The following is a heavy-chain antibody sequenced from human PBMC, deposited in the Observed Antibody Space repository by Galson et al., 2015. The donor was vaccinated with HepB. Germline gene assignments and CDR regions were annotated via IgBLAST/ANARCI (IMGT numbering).Heavy chain of an antibody. Sequence: SLRLSCATSGFRFTTYGMHWVRRAPGKGLEWVAVIWYDGSNKYYADSVKGRFTISRDNSKNTLYLQMNSLRAEDTAVYYCARDGGSGSYFSYFDYWGQGTLVTVSS. CDR3: ARDGGSGSYFSYFDY. CDR1: GFRFTTYG. CDR2: IWYDGSNK. V-gene: IGHV3-33*01. D-gene: IGHD1-26*01. J-gene: IGHJ4*02.